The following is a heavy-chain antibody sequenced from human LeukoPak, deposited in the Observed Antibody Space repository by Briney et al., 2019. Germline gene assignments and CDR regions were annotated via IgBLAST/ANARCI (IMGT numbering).Heavy chain of an antibody. V-gene: IGHV3-30*18. CDR1: GFTFSSYG. CDR3: AKVKFSANYYYGMDV. CDR2: ISYDGNNR. J-gene: IGHJ6*02. D-gene: IGHD3-3*01. Sequence: GSLRLSCAASGFTFSSYGMHWVRQAPGKGLEWVAVISYDGNNRYYADSVKGRFTISRDNSKNTLYLQMNSLSAEDTAVFYCAKVKFSANYYYGMDVWGQGTTVTVSS.